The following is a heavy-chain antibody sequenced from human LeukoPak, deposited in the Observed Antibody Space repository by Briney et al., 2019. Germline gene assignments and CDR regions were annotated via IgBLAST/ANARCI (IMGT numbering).Heavy chain of an antibody. Sequence: SETLSLTSAVYGGSFSGYYWSWIRQPPGKGLEWIGEINHSGSTNYNPSLKSRVTISVDTSKNQFSLKLSSVTAADTAVYYWARRIRAVGATTRRFDYWGQGTLVTVSS. CDR2: INHSGST. V-gene: IGHV4-34*01. CDR1: GGSFSGYY. CDR3: ARRIRAVGATTRRFDY. D-gene: IGHD1-26*01. J-gene: IGHJ4*02.